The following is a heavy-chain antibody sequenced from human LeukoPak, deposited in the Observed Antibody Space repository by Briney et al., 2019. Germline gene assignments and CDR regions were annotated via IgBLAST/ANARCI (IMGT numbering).Heavy chain of an antibody. V-gene: IGHV3-30*18. CDR2: ISYDGSNK. CDR3: AKVLSSGWYYDY. J-gene: IGHJ4*02. CDR1: EFTFSSYG. Sequence: GGSLRLSCAASEFTFSSYGMHWVRQAPGKGLEWVAVISYDGSNKYYADSVKGRFTISRDNSKNTLYLQMNSLRAEDTAVYYCAKVLSSGWYYDYWGQGTLVTVSS. D-gene: IGHD6-19*01.